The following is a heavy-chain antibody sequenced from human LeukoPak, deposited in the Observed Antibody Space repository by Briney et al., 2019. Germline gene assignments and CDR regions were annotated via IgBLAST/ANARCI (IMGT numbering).Heavy chain of an antibody. D-gene: IGHD1-26*01. Sequence: GGSLRLSCTASGVTFSNHYMSWVRQAPGKGLEWVANIKQEGSLKNYVDSVKGRFTISRDNAKNSLYLQMNSLTAEDTAVYFCVKEEWGGYVEYWGQGTLVTVSS. V-gene: IGHV3-7*03. CDR3: VKEEWGGYVEY. CDR2: IKQEGSLK. J-gene: IGHJ4*02. CDR1: GVTFSNHY.